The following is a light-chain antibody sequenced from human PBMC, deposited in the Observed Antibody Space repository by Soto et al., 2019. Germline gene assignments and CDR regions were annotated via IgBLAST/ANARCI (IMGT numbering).Light chain of an antibody. CDR3: GTWDNSLSVVV. Sequence: QSVLTQPPSVSAAPGQKVTISCSGSSSNIGNNYVFWYQQLPGTAPKLLIYDNNKRPSGIPDRFSGSKSGTSATLGITGLQTGDEADYYCGTWDNSLSVVVFGGGTKLTGL. CDR2: DNN. J-gene: IGLJ2*01. CDR1: SSNIGNNY. V-gene: IGLV1-51*01.